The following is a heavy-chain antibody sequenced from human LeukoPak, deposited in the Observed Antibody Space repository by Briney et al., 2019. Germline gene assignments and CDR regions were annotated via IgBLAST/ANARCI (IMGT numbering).Heavy chain of an antibody. D-gene: IGHD6-13*01. Sequence: PGGSLRLSCAASGFTFSSYSMNWVRQAPGKGLEWVSSISSSGSVLQYADSVKGRFTISRDNAKNSLSLQMSSLRAEDTAVYYCARRPYSSSWYYFDYWGQGTLVTVSS. CDR2: ISSSGSVL. CDR1: GFTFSSYS. CDR3: ARRPYSSSWYYFDY. J-gene: IGHJ4*02. V-gene: IGHV3-21*01.